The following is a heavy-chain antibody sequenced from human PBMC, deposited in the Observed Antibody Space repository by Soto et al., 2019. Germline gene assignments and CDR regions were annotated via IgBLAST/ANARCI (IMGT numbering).Heavy chain of an antibody. CDR3: ARGSGFYYDSSGYYGPVDYYYGMDV. CDR1: GYTFTSYG. J-gene: IGHJ6*02. V-gene: IGHV1-18*01. CDR2: ISAYNGNT. D-gene: IGHD3-22*01. Sequence: ASVKVSCKASGYTFTSYGISWVRQAPGQGLEWMGWISAYNGNTNYAQKHQGRVTMTTDTSTSTAYMELRSLRSDDTAVYYCARGSGFYYDSSGYYGPVDYYYGMDVWGQGTTVTVSS.